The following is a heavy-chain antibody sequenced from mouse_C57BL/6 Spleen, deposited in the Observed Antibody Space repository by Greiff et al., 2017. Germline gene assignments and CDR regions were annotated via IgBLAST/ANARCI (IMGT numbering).Heavy chain of an antibody. CDR2: IYPGSGST. J-gene: IGHJ4*01. CDR3: ARSYGSKAMDY. V-gene: IGHV1-55*01. Sequence: QVQLQQSGAELVKPGASVKMSCKASGYTFTSYWITWVKQRPGQGLEWIGDIYPGSGSTNYNEKFKSKATLTVDTSSSTAYMQLSSLTSEDSAVYYCARSYGSKAMDYWGQGTSVTVSS. D-gene: IGHD1-1*01. CDR1: GYTFTSYW.